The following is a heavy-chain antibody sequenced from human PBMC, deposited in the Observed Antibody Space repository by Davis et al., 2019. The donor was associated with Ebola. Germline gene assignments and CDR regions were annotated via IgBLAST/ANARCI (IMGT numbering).Heavy chain of an antibody. Sequence: ASVKVSCNASVYTFTSYGISWVRQAPGHGLEWMGWISAYNGNTNYAQKLQGRVTMTTDTSTSTAYMELRSLRSNDTAVYYCARDATVTPTDYWGQGTLVTGSS. CDR1: VYTFTSYG. CDR2: ISAYNGNT. J-gene: IGHJ4*02. CDR3: ARDATVTPTDY. V-gene: IGHV1-18*04. D-gene: IGHD4-17*01.